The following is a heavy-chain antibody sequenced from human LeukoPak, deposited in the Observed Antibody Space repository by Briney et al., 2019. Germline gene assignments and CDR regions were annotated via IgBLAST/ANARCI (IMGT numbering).Heavy chain of an antibody. CDR1: GYTFTGYY. CDR2: INPNSGGT. Sequence: GASVKVSCKASGYTFTGYYMHWVRQAPGQGLEWMGWINPNSGGTNYAQKFQGRVTMTRDTSISTAYMELSRLRSDDTAAYYCARDSVLLWFGEWRGPNVWGKGTTVTISS. J-gene: IGHJ6*04. CDR3: ARDSVLLWFGEWRGPNV. D-gene: IGHD3-10*01. V-gene: IGHV1-2*02.